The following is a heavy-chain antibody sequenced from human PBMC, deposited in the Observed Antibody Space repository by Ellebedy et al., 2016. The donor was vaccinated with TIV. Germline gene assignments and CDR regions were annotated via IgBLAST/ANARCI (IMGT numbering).Heavy chain of an antibody. CDR2: IYTSGST. Sequence: SETLSLTCTVSGGSISSYYWSWIRQPAGKGLEWIGRIYTSGSTNYNPSLKSRVTMSVDTSKNQFSLKLSSVTAADTAVYYCARDGREEGEGDIGGYGDYYYYYGMDVWGQGTTVTVSS. V-gene: IGHV4-4*07. J-gene: IGHJ6*02. CDR3: ARDGREEGEGDIGGYGDYYYYYGMDV. D-gene: IGHD4-17*01. CDR1: GGSISSYY.